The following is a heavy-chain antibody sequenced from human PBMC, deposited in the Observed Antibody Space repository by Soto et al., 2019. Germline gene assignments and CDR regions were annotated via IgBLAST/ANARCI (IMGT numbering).Heavy chain of an antibody. V-gene: IGHV4-39*01. CDR1: GGSINTNNYY. CDR3: ARLVVVSRVANA. CDR2: VFYNGTT. J-gene: IGHJ5*02. Sequence: SETLSLTCTVSGGSINTNNYYWGWVRQPPGKGLEWIGSVFYNGTTYYSPSLKSRVTISLAPSRTQFSLKLESVTAADTAVYFCARLVVVSRVANAWGQGTLVTVSS. D-gene: IGHD6-6*01.